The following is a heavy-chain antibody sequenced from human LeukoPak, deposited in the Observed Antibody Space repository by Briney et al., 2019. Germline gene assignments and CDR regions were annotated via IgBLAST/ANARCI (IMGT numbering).Heavy chain of an antibody. V-gene: IGHV4-59*01. D-gene: IGHD3-22*01. CDR2: VYYSGST. Sequence: SETLSLTCTVSGDSIISYYWSSIRQPPGKGLEWIGYVYYSGSTGYNPSVKSRVTISVDTSKNQFSLMLTSVTAADTAIYYCARGSSSGAYYLDYWGQGTLVTVSS. J-gene: IGHJ4*02. CDR3: ARGSSSGAYYLDY. CDR1: GDSIISYY.